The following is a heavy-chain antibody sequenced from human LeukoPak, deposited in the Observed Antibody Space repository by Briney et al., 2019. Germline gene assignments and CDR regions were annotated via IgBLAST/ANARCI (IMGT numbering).Heavy chain of an antibody. V-gene: IGHV4-4*07. Sequence: SETLPLTCTVSGGSISSYYWSWIRQPAGKGLEWIGRIYTSGSTNYNPSLKSRVTMSVDTSKNQFSLKLSSVTAADTAVYYCARVGGGDFPLYYYYGMDVWGQGTTVTVSS. CDR1: GGSISSYY. D-gene: IGHD2-21*02. J-gene: IGHJ6*02. CDR2: IYTSGST. CDR3: ARVGGGDFPLYYYYGMDV.